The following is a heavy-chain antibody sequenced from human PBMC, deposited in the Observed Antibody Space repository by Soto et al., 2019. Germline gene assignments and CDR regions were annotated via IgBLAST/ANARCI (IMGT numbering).Heavy chain of an antibody. J-gene: IGHJ6*02. V-gene: IGHV4-59*12. CDR3: ARGSSSYYDYGMDV. Sequence: SETLSLTCTVSGGSISSYYWSWIRQPPGKGLEWIGYIYYSGSTNYNTSLKSRVTISVDRSKNQFSLKLTSVTTADTTLYFCARGSSSYYDYGMDVWGQGTTVTVSS. D-gene: IGHD6-6*01. CDR2: IYYSGST. CDR1: GGSISSYY.